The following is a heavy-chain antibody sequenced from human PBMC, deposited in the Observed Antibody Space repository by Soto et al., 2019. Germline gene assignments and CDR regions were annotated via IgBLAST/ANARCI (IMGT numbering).Heavy chain of an antibody. Sequence: QVQLVQSGAEVKKPGASVRVSCKASGYTFTNYYIDWVRQAPGQGLEWMGIINPNGGSTTYVQKFQGRVTMTGDTSTSTVYMELSSLRSEDTAVYYCARAAWTTVTTRWNDVFDGWGQGTMVTVSS. J-gene: IGHJ3*01. D-gene: IGHD4-4*01. V-gene: IGHV1-46*03. CDR3: ARAAWTTVTTRWNDVFDG. CDR2: INPNGGST. CDR1: GYTFTNYY.